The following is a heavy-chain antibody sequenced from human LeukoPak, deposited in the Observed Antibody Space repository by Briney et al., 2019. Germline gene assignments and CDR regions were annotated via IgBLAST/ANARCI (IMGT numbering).Heavy chain of an antibody. CDR3: ARRPSTMNAFDI. CDR1: GASICRSGYF. CDR2: LHYTGST. V-gene: IGHV4-39*01. Sequence: PSETLSLTCTVSGASICRSGYFWGWIRQPPGKGLGWIGSLHYTGSTYYNPSLKSRVTITADTSKNQFSLNVGSVTATDKAVYYCARRPSTMNAFDIWGQGTMVTVS. J-gene: IGHJ3*02. D-gene: IGHD5-24*01.